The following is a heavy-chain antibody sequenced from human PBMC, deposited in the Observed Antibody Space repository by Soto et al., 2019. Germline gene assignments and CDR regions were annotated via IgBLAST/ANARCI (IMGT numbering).Heavy chain of an antibody. CDR3: AKQHIAAADIGPPYFDY. V-gene: IGHV3-30*18. CDR2: TSFDGSNK. CDR1: GFTFSSYG. D-gene: IGHD6-13*01. Sequence: GGSLRLSCAASGFTFSSYGMHWVRPAPGKGLEWVAVTSFDGSNKYYVDSVKGRFTISRDNSKNTLYLQMNSLRAEDTAVYYCAKQHIAAADIGPPYFDYWGQGTLVTVSS. J-gene: IGHJ4*02.